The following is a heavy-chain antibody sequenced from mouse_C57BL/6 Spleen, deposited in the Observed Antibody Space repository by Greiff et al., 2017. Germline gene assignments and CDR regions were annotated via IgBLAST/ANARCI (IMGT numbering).Heavy chain of an antibody. CDR1: GFTFSSYG. Sequence: EVKLMESGGDLVKPGGSLKLSCAASGFTFSSYGMSWVRPTPDKRLEWVATISSGGSYTYYPDSVKGRFTISRDNAKNTLYLQMSSLKSEDTAMYYCARTGTHFDYWGQGTTLTVSS. CDR3: ARTGTHFDY. V-gene: IGHV5-6*01. J-gene: IGHJ2*01. CDR2: ISSGGSYT. D-gene: IGHD4-1*01.